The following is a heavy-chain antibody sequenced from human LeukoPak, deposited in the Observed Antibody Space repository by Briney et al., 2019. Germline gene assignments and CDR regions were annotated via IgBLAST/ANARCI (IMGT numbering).Heavy chain of an antibody. D-gene: IGHD5-18*01. CDR2: IRHDGSNK. V-gene: IGHV3-30*02. CDR1: GFTFSSCG. Sequence: GGSLRLSCAASGFTFSSCGMHWVRQAPGKGLEWVAFIRHDGSNKYYADSVKGRFTISRDNSKNTLYLQMNSLRAEDTAVYYCAKETDTALDYWGQGTLVTVSS. CDR3: AKETDTALDY. J-gene: IGHJ4*02.